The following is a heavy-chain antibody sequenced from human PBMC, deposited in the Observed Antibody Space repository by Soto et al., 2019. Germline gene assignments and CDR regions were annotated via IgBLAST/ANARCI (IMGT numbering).Heavy chain of an antibody. CDR3: ARRGPSIAAPYNWFDP. V-gene: IGHV4-39*01. CDR1: GGSISSSSYY. D-gene: IGHD6-6*01. J-gene: IGHJ5*02. CDR2: IYYSGST. Sequence: QLQLQESGPGLVKPSETLSLTCTVSGGSISSSSYYWGWIRQPPGKGLEWIGSIYYSGSTYYNPSLKRRVTISVDTSKNQFPLKLSSVTAADTAVYYCARRGPSIAAPYNWFDPWGQGTLVTVSS.